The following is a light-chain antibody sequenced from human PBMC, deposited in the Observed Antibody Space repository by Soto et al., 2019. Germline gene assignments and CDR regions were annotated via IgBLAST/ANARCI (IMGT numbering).Light chain of an antibody. CDR1: QNVDDY. V-gene: IGKV3-20*01. CDR2: GAS. J-gene: IGKJ3*01. CDR3: QHHGGSPLFT. Sequence: EIVLTQSPGTLSLSPGESAILFCRASQNVDDYLNWYQQKPGQAPRLLIYGASRRATGIPDRFSGSGSGTDFTLTITRLEPEDFAVFYCQHHGGSPLFTFGPGTKVDIK.